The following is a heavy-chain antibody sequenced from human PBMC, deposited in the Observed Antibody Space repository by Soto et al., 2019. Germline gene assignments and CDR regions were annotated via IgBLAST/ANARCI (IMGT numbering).Heavy chain of an antibody. Sequence: ASVKVSCKASGYTFTSYYMHWVRQAPGQGLEWMGIINPSGGSTSYAQKFQGRVTMTRDTSTSTVYMELSSLRSEDTAVYYCARDIPPFYDFWSGYYPYEGYGMEVWGQGTTVTVSS. CDR2: INPSGGST. V-gene: IGHV1-46*01. CDR3: ARDIPPFYDFWSGYYPYEGYGMEV. J-gene: IGHJ6*02. D-gene: IGHD3-3*01. CDR1: GYTFTSYY.